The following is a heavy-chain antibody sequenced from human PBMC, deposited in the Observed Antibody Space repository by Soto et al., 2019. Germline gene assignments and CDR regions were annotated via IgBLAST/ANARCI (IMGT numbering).Heavy chain of an antibody. CDR2: MNPNNGNT. Sequence: ASVKVSCKAAAYTFTSYDINWVRQATGQDFEWMGWMNPNNGNTAYAQKFQGRVTMTRDTSKSTAFMELSSLTSEDTAVYYCARRPRNWGADYWGQGTLVTVSS. V-gene: IGHV1-8*01. J-gene: IGHJ4*02. D-gene: IGHD7-27*01. CDR1: AYTFTSYD. CDR3: ARRPRNWGADY.